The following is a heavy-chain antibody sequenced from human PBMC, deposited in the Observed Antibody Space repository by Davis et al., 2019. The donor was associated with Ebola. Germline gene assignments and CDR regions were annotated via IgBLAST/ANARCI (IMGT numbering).Heavy chain of an antibody. CDR2: INPNSGGT. D-gene: IGHD3-22*01. CDR1: GYTFTGYY. V-gene: IGHV1-2*06. CDR3: ARLQRDYYDSGGYYLTAYFFDS. Sequence: AASVKVSCTASGYTFTGYYMHWVRQAPGQGLEWMGRINPNSGGTNYSQRFQGRVTMTRDTSISTAYMELSRLTSDDTAVYYCARLQRDYYDSGGYYLTAYFFDSWGQGTLVTVSS. J-gene: IGHJ4*02.